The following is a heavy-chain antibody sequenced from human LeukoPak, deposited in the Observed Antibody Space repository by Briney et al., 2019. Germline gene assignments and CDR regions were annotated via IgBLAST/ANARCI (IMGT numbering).Heavy chain of an antibody. V-gene: IGHV3-21*01. D-gene: IGHD4-11*01. J-gene: IGHJ3*02. CDR1: GFTFSSYS. CDR2: ISSSSNYR. Sequence: PGGSLRLSCAASGFTFSSYSMNWVRQAPGKGLEWVSSISSSSNYRYYAESVKGRFTISRDYAQNSLYLQMNSLRAGDTAVYYCARDPYSTDAFDIWGQGTMVTVSS. CDR3: ARDPYSTDAFDI.